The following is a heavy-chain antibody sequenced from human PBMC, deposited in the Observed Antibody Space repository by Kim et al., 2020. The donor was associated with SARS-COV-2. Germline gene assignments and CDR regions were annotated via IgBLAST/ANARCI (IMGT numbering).Heavy chain of an antibody. CDR2: ISYDGSNK. CDR3: AKDLGENQVVPAAIDADY. D-gene: IGHD2-2*01. Sequence: GGSLRLSCAASGFTFSSYGMHWVRQAPGKGLEWVAVISYDGSNKYYADSVKGRFTISRDNSKNTLYLQMNSLRAEDTAVYYCAKDLGENQVVPAAIDADYWGQGTLVTVSS. CDR1: GFTFSSYG. J-gene: IGHJ4*02. V-gene: IGHV3-30*18.